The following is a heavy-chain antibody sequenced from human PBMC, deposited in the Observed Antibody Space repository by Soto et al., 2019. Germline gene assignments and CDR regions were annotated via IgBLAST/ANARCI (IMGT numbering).Heavy chain of an antibody. J-gene: IGHJ5*02. V-gene: IGHV4-34*01. D-gene: IGHD6-13*01. CDR3: AIAVAGNPFDP. Sequence: QVQLQQWGAGLLKPSETLSLTCAVYGGSFSGYYWSWIRQPPGKGLEWIGEINHSGSTNYNPSLKSRVTISVDTSKNQFSLELSSGTAADTAVYSCAIAVAGNPFDPWGQGPLVTVSS. CDR2: INHSGST. CDR1: GGSFSGYY.